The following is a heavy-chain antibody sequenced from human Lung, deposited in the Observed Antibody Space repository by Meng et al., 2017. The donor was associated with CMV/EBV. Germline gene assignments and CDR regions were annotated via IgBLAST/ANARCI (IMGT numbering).Heavy chain of an antibody. J-gene: IGHJ4*02. CDR2: INAGNGNT. CDR1: DYTFTGYG. Sequence: QLPPGQSGPELKQPEASVKVSCTSSDYTFTGYGVSWVRQAPGQRLEWMGWINAGNGNTKYSQKFQGRVTITRDTSASTAYMELSSLRSEDTAVYYCARDQGAWFGEAPRFDYWGQGTLVTVSS. V-gene: IGHV1-3*01. CDR3: ARDQGAWFGEAPRFDY. D-gene: IGHD3-10*01.